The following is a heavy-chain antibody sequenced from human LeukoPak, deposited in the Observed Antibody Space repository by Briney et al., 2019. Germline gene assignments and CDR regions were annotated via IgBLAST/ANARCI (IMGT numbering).Heavy chain of an antibody. J-gene: IGHJ6*02. CDR1: GFTFSSYA. CDR2: IYYSGST. CDR3: ARQPLGLPYYYYGMDV. Sequence: GSLRLSCAASGFTFSSYAMSWVRQPPGKGLEWIGSIYYSGSTYYNPSLKSRVTISVDTSKNQFSLKLSSVTAADTAVYYCARQPLGLPYYYYGMDVWGQGTTVTVSS. D-gene: IGHD2-15*01. V-gene: IGHV4-39*01.